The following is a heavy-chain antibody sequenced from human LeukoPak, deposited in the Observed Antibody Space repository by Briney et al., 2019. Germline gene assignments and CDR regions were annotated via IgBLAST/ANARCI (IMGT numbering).Heavy chain of an antibody. Sequence: GGSLRLSCAASGFTFGSYWMHWVRQIPGKGLVWVSRINSDGSSTSYADSVKGRFTISRDNAKKTLYLQMNSLRAEDTAVYYCARELAYYYDSSGYYSFGYWGQGTLVSVSS. CDR3: ARELAYYYDSSGYYSFGY. CDR2: INSDGSST. D-gene: IGHD3-22*01. V-gene: IGHV3-74*01. J-gene: IGHJ4*02. CDR1: GFTFGSYW.